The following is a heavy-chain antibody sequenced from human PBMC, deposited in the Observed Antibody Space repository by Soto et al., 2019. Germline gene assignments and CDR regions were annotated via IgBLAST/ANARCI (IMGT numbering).Heavy chain of an antibody. J-gene: IGHJ4*02. CDR3: TASHILSCARPDTRFDY. CDR2: SSHSGST. CDR1: GEPINSTGG. V-gene: IGHV4-4*02. D-gene: IGHD3-9*01. Sequence: PSETLSLTCAVSGEPINSTGGRCWLRQPPGKGVELTGQSSHSGSTNYDPSLTSRVTISVDKSKNNFSLKLTSVTAAATAVYYCTASHILSCARPDTRFDYWGPGTLVTVSS.